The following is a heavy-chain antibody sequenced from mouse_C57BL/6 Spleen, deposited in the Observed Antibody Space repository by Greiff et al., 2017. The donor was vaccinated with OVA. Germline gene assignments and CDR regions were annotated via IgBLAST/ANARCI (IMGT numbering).Heavy chain of an antibody. J-gene: IGHJ3*01. Sequence: EVQLQQSGPGLVKPSQSLSLTCSVTGYSITSGYYWNWIRQFPGNKLEWMGYISYDGSNNYNPSLKNRISITRDTSKNQFFLKLNSVTTEDTATYYYAREEGAYWGQGTLVTVSA. CDR1: GYSITSGYY. V-gene: IGHV3-6*01. CDR3: AREEGAY. CDR2: ISYDGSN.